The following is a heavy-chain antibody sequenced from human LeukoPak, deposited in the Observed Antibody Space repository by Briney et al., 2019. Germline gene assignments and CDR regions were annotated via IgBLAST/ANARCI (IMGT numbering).Heavy chain of an antibody. CDR2: INPSGGST. CDR1: GYTFTSYY. J-gene: IGHJ6*03. CDR3: ARDPYSGGYGAYYYYYMDV. V-gene: IGHV1-46*01. D-gene: IGHD6-19*01. Sequence: ASVKVSCKASGYTFTSYYMHWVRQAPGQGLEWMGIINPSGGSTSYAQKFQGRVTMTRDMSTSTDYMELSSLRSEDTAVYYCARDPYSGGYGAYYYYYMDVWGKGTTVTVSS.